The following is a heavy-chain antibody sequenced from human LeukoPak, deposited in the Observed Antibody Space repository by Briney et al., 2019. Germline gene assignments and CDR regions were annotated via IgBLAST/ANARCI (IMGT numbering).Heavy chain of an antibody. D-gene: IGHD2-15*01. V-gene: IGHV3-30-3*02. Sequence: PGGSLRLSCAASGFTFSSYAMHWVRQAPGKGLEWVAVISYDGSNKYYADSVKGRFTISRDNSKNTLYLQMNSLRAEDTAVYYCAKSAPLGGSSYYYMDVWGKGTTVTVSS. J-gene: IGHJ6*03. CDR1: GFTFSSYA. CDR3: AKSAPLGGSSYYYMDV. CDR2: ISYDGSNK.